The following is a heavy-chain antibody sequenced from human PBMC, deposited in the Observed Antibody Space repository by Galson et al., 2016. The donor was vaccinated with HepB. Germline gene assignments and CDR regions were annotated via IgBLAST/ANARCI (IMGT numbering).Heavy chain of an antibody. Sequence: SETLSLTCAVSGGSISSTNWWSWVRQPPGKGLEWIGEIFHSGSTNYNPSLKSRVTISTDKAKNQFSLKVSSVTAADTAVYYCARVEEWEPHDYHYGMDVWGQGTTVTVSS. CDR1: GGSISSTNW. D-gene: IGHD1-26*01. J-gene: IGHJ6*02. CDR3: ARVEEWEPHDYHYGMDV. V-gene: IGHV4-4*02. CDR2: IFHSGST.